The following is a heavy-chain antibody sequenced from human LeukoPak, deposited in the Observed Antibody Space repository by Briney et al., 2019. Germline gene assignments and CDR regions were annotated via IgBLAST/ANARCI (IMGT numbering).Heavy chain of an antibody. CDR1: GDSVSSNSAA. V-gene: IGHV6-1*01. CDR3: ARDLSYSGSSFDY. D-gene: IGHD1-26*01. Sequence: SQTLSLTCAISGDSVSSNSAARNWIRQSPSRGLEWLGRTYYRSNWHNDYAVSMKSRITINPDTSKNQFSLQLDSVTPEDTAVYYCARDLSYSGSSFDYWGQGTLVTVSS. CDR2: TYYRSNWHN. J-gene: IGHJ4*02.